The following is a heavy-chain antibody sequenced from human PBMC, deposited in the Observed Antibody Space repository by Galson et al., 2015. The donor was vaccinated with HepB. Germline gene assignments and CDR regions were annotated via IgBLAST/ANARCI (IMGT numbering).Heavy chain of an antibody. V-gene: IGHV1-3*01. CDR2: INAGNGNT. J-gene: IGHJ6*02. CDR1: GYTFTSYA. Sequence: SVKVSCKASGYTFTSYAMHWVRQAPGQRLEWMGWINAGNGNTKYSQKFQGRVTITRDTSASTAYMELSSLRSEDTAVYYCARDPYYGSGTPGGTPGLYYYYGMDVWGQGTTVTVSS. CDR3: ARDPYYGSGTPGGTPGLYYYYGMDV. D-gene: IGHD3-10*01.